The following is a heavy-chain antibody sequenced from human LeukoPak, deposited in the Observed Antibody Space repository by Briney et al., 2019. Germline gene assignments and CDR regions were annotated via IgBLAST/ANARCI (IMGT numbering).Heavy chain of an antibody. CDR1: GYTFSGYY. CDR2: INPNSGGT. J-gene: IGHJ4*02. V-gene: IGHV1-2*02. D-gene: IGHD5-24*01. CDR3: AREGDGYNF. Sequence: ASVKVSCKASGYTFSGYYIHWVRQAPGQGLEWMGWINPNSGGTNYAQKFQGRVTMTRDTSISTAYMELSSLRSDDTAVYCCAREGDGYNFWGQGTLVTVSS.